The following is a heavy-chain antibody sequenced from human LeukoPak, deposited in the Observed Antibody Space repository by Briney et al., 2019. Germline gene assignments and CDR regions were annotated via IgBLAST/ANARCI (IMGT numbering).Heavy chain of an antibody. CDR2: IIPIFGTT. Sequence: GASVKVSCKTSGGTFSTYAISWVRQAPGQGLEWMGGIIPIFGTTHYAQKFQGRLTITADKSTSTGYMELSSLRSEDTAVYYCARDNSVGDIAWWFDPWGQGTLVTVSS. J-gene: IGHJ5*02. CDR3: ARDNSVGDIAWWFDP. V-gene: IGHV1-69*06. D-gene: IGHD3-16*02. CDR1: GGTFSTYA.